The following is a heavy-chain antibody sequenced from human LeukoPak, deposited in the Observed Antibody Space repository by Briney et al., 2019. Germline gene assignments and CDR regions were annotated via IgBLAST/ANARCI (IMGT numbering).Heavy chain of an antibody. CDR2: IYYSGST. Sequence: SETPSLTCTVSGGSISSSNYYWGWIRQPPGKGLEWIGSIYYSGSTYYNPSLKSRVTISVDTSKNQFSLKLSSVTAADTAVYYCARHVAYHYDGADYWGRGTLVTVSS. V-gene: IGHV4-39*01. CDR1: GGSISSSNYY. CDR3: ARHVAYHYDGADY. J-gene: IGHJ4*02. D-gene: IGHD3-22*01.